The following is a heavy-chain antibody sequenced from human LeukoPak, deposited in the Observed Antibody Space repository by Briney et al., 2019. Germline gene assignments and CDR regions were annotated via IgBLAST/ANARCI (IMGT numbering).Heavy chain of an antibody. CDR1: GGSFSGYY. CDR3: ARSRQGDYGYFDL. Sequence: SETLSLTCAVYGGSFSGYYWSWIRQPPGKGLEWIGEINHSGSTNYNPSLKSRVTISVDTSKNQFSLKLSSVTAADTAVYYCARSRQGDYGYFDLWGRGTLVTVSS. CDR2: INHSGST. J-gene: IGHJ2*01. D-gene: IGHD2-21*01. V-gene: IGHV4-34*01.